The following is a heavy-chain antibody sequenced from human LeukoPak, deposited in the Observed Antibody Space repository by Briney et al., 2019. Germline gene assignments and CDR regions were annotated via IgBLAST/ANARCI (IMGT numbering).Heavy chain of an antibody. V-gene: IGHV3-74*01. D-gene: IGHD4-23*01. CDR1: GFTFSSYW. J-gene: IGHJ4*02. CDR3: ARDDYGGRGEFDY. Sequence: GGSLRLSCAASGFTFSSYWMTWVRQAPGQGLVWVSRINSDGSTTTYADSVKGRFTISRDNAKNTLYLQMNSLRAEDTAVYYCARDDYGGRGEFDYWGQGTLVTVSS. CDR2: INSDGSTT.